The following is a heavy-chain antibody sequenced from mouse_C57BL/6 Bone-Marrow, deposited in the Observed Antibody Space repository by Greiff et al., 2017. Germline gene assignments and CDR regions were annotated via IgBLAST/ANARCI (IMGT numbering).Heavy chain of an antibody. CDR2: IDPRDGST. D-gene: IGHD1-1*01. CDR1: GYTFTSYD. J-gene: IGHJ1*03. CDR3: AGRRIYYGSSYWYFDV. V-gene: IGHV1-85*01. Sequence: VQLQESGPELVKPGASVKLSCKASGYTFTSYDINWVKQRPGKGLEWIGWIDPRDGSTKYNEKFKGKATLTVDTSSSTAYMELHSLTSEDAAVYFCAGRRIYYGSSYWYFDVWGTGTTVTVAS.